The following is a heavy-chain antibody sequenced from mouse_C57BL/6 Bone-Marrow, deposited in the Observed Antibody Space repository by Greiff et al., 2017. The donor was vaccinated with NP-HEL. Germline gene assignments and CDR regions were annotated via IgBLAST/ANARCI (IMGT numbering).Heavy chain of an antibody. CDR3: TQLGRGSCFAY. D-gene: IGHD4-1*02. CDR2: IDPENGDT. V-gene: IGHV14-4*01. Sequence: VQLQQSGAELVRPGASVKLSCTASGFNIKDDYMHWVKQRPEQGLEWIGWIDPENGDTEYASKFQGKATITADTSSNTAYLQLSSLTSEDTAVYYCTQLGRGSCFAYWGQGTLVTVSA. J-gene: IGHJ3*01. CDR1: GFNIKDDY.